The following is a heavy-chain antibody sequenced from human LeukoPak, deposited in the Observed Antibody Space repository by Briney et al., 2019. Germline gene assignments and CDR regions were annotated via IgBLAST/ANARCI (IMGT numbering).Heavy chain of an antibody. J-gene: IGHJ3*02. Sequence: GASVKVSCKVSGYTLTELSMHWVRQAPGKGLEWMGGFDPEDGETIYAQKFQGRVTMTEDTSTDTAYMELSSLRSEDTAVYYCATASPSRWELLRAPDAFDIWGQGTMVTVSS. CDR2: FDPEDGET. V-gene: IGHV1-24*01. CDR1: GYTLTELS. CDR3: ATASPSRWELLRAPDAFDI. D-gene: IGHD1-26*01.